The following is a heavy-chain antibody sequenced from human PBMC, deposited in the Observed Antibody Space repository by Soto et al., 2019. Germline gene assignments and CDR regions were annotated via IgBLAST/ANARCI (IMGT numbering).Heavy chain of an antibody. Sequence: GGSLRLSCAASGFIVSSNYMNWVRQAPGKGLEWVSGIYSGGTTFYADSVKGRFTISRDNSKNTLYLQMNSLRAEDTAVYYCARLAMSGNYPSYFDYWGQGTLVTVSS. V-gene: IGHV3-53*01. J-gene: IGHJ4*02. CDR1: GFIVSSNY. D-gene: IGHD1-26*01. CDR3: ARLAMSGNYPSYFDY. CDR2: IYSGGTT.